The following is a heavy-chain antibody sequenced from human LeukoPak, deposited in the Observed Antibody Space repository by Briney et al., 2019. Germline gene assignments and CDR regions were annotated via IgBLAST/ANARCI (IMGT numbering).Heavy chain of an antibody. CDR1: GGSISSGSYY. D-gene: IGHD3-22*01. V-gene: IGHV4-39*01. CDR3: ARLSGYYYDLPGWFDS. Sequence: SETLSLTCTVSGGSISSGSYYWGWIRQPPGKGLEWIGTMYYNGDTYYNPSVKSRVTISVDTSKNQFSLKLASVTAADTAVYYCARLSGYYYDLPGWFDSWGQGTLVTVSS. J-gene: IGHJ5*01. CDR2: MYYNGDT.